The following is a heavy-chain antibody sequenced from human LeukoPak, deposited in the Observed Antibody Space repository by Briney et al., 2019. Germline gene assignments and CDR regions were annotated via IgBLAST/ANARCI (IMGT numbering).Heavy chain of an antibody. Sequence: SETLSLTCTVSGGSISSYYWSWLRQPPGKGLEWIGYIYYSGSTNYNPSLKSRVTISVDTSKNQFSLKLSSVTAADTAVYYCARESSTSPYAFDIWGQGTMVTVSS. V-gene: IGHV4-59*01. CDR2: IYYSGST. CDR1: GGSISSYY. CDR3: ARESSTSPYAFDI. D-gene: IGHD2-2*01. J-gene: IGHJ3*02.